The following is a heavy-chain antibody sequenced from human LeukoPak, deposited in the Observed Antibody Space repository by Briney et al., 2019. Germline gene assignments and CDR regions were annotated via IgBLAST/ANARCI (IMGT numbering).Heavy chain of an antibody. CDR1: GGSFSGYY. Sequence: SETLSLTCAVYGGSFSGYYWSWIRQPPGKGLEWIGEINHSGSTNYNPSLKSRVTISVDTSKNQFSLKLGSVTAADTAVYYCARGRNGSSWFVPYYFDYWGQGTLVTVSS. V-gene: IGHV4-34*01. CDR2: INHSGST. CDR3: ARGRNGSSWFVPYYFDY. D-gene: IGHD6-6*01. J-gene: IGHJ4*02.